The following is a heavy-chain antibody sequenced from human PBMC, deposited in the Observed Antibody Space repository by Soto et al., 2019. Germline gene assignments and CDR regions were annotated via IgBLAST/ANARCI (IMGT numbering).Heavy chain of an antibody. J-gene: IGHJ4*02. Sequence: GGSLRLSCAASGFTFSSYGMQWVRQAPGKGLEWVAVIWYDGSNKYYADSVKGRFTISRDNSKNTLYLQMNSLRAEDTAVYYCARDRDSSGYRDSDYWGQGTLVTVSS. V-gene: IGHV3-33*01. CDR3: ARDRDSSGYRDSDY. CDR1: GFTFSSYG. CDR2: IWYDGSNK. D-gene: IGHD3-22*01.